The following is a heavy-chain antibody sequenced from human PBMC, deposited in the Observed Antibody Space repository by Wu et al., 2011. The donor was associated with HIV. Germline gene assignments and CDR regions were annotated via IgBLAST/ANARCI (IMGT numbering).Heavy chain of an antibody. Sequence: QVQLVQSGAEVKKPGASVKVSCKASGYTFTGYYMYWVRQAPGQGLEWMGWINPNNGGTNYAQKFQGRVTMTRDTSISTAYMELSRLRSDDTAVYYCARVEYYDSSWEIDYWGQGTLVTVSS. V-gene: IGHV1-2*02. J-gene: IGHJ4*02. CDR1: GYTFTGYY. CDR2: INPNNGGT. CDR3: ARVEYYDSSWEIDY. D-gene: IGHD3-22*01.